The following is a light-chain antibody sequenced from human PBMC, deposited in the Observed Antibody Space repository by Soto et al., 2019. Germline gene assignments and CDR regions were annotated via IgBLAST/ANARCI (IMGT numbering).Light chain of an antibody. J-gene: IGKJ1*01. V-gene: IGKV1-27*01. Sequence: DIQMTQSPSSLSASVGDRVTITCRASQDVSNYLAWYQQKPGKVPKLLIYAASTLQSGVPSRFSGSGSGADFTLTISSLQPEDFATYYCQHYNGAPWTFGQGTKVEIE. CDR2: AAS. CDR1: QDVSNY. CDR3: QHYNGAPWT.